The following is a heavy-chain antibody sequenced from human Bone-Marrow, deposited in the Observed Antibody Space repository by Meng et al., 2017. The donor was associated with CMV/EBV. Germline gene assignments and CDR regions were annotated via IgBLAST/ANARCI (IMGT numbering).Heavy chain of an antibody. V-gene: IGHV3-48*03. CDR2: ISSSGSTI. Sequence: GESLKISCAASGFTFSSYEMNWVRQAPGKGLEWVSYISSSGSTIYYADSVKGRFTISRDNAKNSLYLQMNSLRAEDTAVYYCARGPDFWSGYYVPPFDPWGQGTLVTVSS. CDR1: GFTFSSYE. J-gene: IGHJ5*02. CDR3: ARGPDFWSGYYVPPFDP. D-gene: IGHD3-3*01.